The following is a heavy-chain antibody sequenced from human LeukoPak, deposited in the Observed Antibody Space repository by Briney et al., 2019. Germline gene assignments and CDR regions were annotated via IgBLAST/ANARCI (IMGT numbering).Heavy chain of an antibody. CDR3: ARGRYQFLGPNDS. V-gene: IGHV3-33*01. D-gene: IGHD1-20*01. J-gene: IGHJ4*02. Sequence: PGRSLRLSCAVSGFTFSSYGMHWVRQAPGKGLEWVAVIWYDGSNKYYADSVKGRFTISRDNSKNTLYLQMNSLRAEDTAVYYCARGRYQFLGPNDSWGQGSLVSVSS. CDR1: GFTFSSYG. CDR2: IWYDGSNK.